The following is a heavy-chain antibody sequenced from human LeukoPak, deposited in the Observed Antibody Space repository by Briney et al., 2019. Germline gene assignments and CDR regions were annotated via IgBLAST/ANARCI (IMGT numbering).Heavy chain of an antibody. D-gene: IGHD3-22*01. CDR1: GGTFSSYA. CDR3: ARTPWYYDSSGLNDH. V-gene: IGHV1-69*13. Sequence: GASVKVSCKASGGTFSSYAISWVRQAPGQGLEWMGGIIPIFGTANYAQKFQGRVTITADESTSTAYMELSSLGSEDTAVYYCARTPWYYDSSGLNDHRGQGTLVTVSS. J-gene: IGHJ4*02. CDR2: IIPIFGTA.